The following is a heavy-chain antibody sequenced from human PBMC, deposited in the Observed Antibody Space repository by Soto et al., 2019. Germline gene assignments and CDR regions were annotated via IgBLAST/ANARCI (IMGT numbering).Heavy chain of an antibody. J-gene: IGHJ5*02. D-gene: IGHD3-16*02. Sequence: SETLSLTWTVSGGSSSSYYWSWILQPPGKGLEWIGYIYYSGSTNYNPSLKSRVTISVDTSKNQFSLKLSSVTAADTAVYYCARLIGNSPELNWFDPWGQGTLVTVSS. V-gene: IGHV4-59*01. CDR1: GGSSSSYY. CDR3: ARLIGNSPELNWFDP. CDR2: IYYSGST.